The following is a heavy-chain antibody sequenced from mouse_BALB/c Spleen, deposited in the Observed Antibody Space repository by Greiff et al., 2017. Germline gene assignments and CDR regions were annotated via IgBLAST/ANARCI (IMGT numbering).Heavy chain of an antibody. J-gene: IGHJ1*01. D-gene: IGHD2-14*01. V-gene: IGHV5-12-1*01. Sequence: EVKLMESGGGLVKPGGSLKLSCAASGFAFSSYDMSWVRQTPEKRLEWVAYISSGGGSTYYPDTVKGRFTISRDNAKNTLYLQMSSLKSEDTAMYYCARQYRYDDFDDWGEGTTVTVSS. CDR3: ARQYRYDDFDD. CDR1: GFAFSSYD. CDR2: ISSGGGST.